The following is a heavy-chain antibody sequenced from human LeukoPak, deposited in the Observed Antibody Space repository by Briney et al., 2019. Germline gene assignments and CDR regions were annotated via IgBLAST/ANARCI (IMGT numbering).Heavy chain of an antibody. CDR1: GFTSRSYW. CDR3: AREGSASPAVTFDY. V-gene: IGHV3-30*03. D-gene: IGHD2-2*01. J-gene: IGHJ4*02. CDR2: ISYDGSNK. Sequence: QPGGSLRLSCAASGFTSRSYWISWVRQAPGKGLEWVAVISYDGSNKYYADSVKGRFTISRDNSKNTLYLQMNSLRAEDTAVYYCAREGSASPAVTFDYWGQGTLVTVSS.